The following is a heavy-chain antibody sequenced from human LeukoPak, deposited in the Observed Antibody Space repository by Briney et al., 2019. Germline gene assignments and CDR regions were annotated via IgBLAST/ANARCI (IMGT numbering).Heavy chain of an antibody. V-gene: IGHV3-21*05. J-gene: IGHJ4*02. Sequence: GGSLRLSCAASGFTFSGYTMNWVRQAPGKGLEWVSYISSSSSQIYYADSEKGRFTISRDNAKNSLYLQMNSLRAEDTAVYYCASGMRVGPNIWGQGTLVTVSS. CDR1: GFTFSGYT. CDR3: ASGMRVGPNI. D-gene: IGHD1-26*01. CDR2: ISSSSSQI.